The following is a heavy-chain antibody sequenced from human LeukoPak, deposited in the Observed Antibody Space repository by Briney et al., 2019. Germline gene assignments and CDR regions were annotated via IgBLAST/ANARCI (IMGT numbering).Heavy chain of an antibody. D-gene: IGHD1-26*01. V-gene: IGHV3-21*01. J-gene: IGHJ4*02. Sequence: GGSLRLSCAASGFTFGGYAMNWVRQAPGKGLEWVSSISSSSSYIYYADSVKGRFTISRDNAKNSPYLQMNSLRAEDTAVYYCARRSIVGATTFDYWGQGTLVTVSS. CDR2: ISSSSSYI. CDR3: ARRSIVGATTFDY. CDR1: GFTFGGYA.